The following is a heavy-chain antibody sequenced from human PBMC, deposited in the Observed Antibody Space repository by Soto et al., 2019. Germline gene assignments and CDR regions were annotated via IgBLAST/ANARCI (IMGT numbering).Heavy chain of an antibody. D-gene: IGHD6-13*01. CDR3: SREIIIGMGSSRLTLEYNWFDP. CDR2: NYYSGST. CDR1: GGSISTYY. Sequence: SETLSLTCPVSGGSISTYYWSWIRQPPGTGLEWIGYNYYSGSTNYNPALQSRITISVDTSKHQFSVKLSSVTAADTAVYYCSREIIIGMGSSRLTLEYNWFDPWGQGTLVTVSS. V-gene: IGHV4-59*01. J-gene: IGHJ5*02.